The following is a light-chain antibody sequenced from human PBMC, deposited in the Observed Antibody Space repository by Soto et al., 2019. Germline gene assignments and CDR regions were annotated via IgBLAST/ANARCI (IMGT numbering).Light chain of an antibody. Sequence: EIVLTQSPGTLSLSPGERATLSCRASQSVSSNYLAWYQQKPGQAPRLIISSASSRATGIPDRFSGSGSGTDFTLTISRLEPEDFAVYYCQQYGSSPPYTFGQGTKVEIK. CDR3: QQYGSSPPYT. V-gene: IGKV3-20*01. J-gene: IGKJ2*01. CDR2: SAS. CDR1: QSVSSNY.